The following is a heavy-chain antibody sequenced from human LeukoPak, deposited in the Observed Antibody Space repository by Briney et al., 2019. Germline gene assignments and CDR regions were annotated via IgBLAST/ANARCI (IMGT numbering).Heavy chain of an antibody. Sequence: GGSLRLSCAASGFTFSSYSMDWVRQAPGKGLEWVSSISSSSSYIYYADSVKGRFTISRDNAKNSLYLQMNSLRAEDTAVYYCAGGGVVVPAAPYYYYYMDVWGKGTTVTVSS. J-gene: IGHJ6*03. CDR1: GFTFSSYS. D-gene: IGHD2-2*01. CDR2: ISSSSSYI. CDR3: AGGGVVVPAAPYYYYYMDV. V-gene: IGHV3-21*01.